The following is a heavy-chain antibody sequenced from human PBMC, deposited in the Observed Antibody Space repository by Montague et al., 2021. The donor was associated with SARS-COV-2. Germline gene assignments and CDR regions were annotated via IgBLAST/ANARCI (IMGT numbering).Heavy chain of an antibody. Sequence: SETLSLTCTVSGGSISSYYWSWIRQPPGKGLELIGYMDYSGSINYNPSLKSRVTLSVDMSKYQFTLKLSSVTAADTAVYYCSRDFDYWGQGTLVTVSS. CDR2: MDYSGSI. CDR1: GGSISSYY. CDR3: SRDFDY. J-gene: IGHJ4*02. V-gene: IGHV4-59*12.